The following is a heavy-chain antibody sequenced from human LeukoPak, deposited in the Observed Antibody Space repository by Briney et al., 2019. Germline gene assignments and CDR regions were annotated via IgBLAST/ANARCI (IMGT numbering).Heavy chain of an antibody. D-gene: IGHD1-26*01. CDR3: ARDPNSGVLGDI. V-gene: IGHV4-31*03. CDR2: IFNSGST. CDR1: GGSVSSGGFY. J-gene: IGHJ3*02. Sequence: PSETLSLTCTVSGGSVSSGGFYWNWIRQHPGKGLEWIGYIFNSGSTYYNPSLKSRAIISIDTSKNQFSLKLSSVTAADTAVYYCARDPNSGVLGDIWGQGTMVTVSS.